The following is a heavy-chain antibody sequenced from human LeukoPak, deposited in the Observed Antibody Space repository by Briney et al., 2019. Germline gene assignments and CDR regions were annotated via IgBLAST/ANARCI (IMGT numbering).Heavy chain of an antibody. V-gene: IGHV4-59*01. CDR3: AIGSYYNVDI. Sequence: SETLSLTCTVSGGSISSYYWSWIRQPPGKGLEWIGYIYYSGSTNYNPSLKSRVTISVDTSKNQFSLKLSSVTAADTAVYYCAIGSYYNVDIWGQGTMVTVSS. CDR1: GGSISSYY. J-gene: IGHJ3*02. CDR2: IYYSGST. D-gene: IGHD3-10*01.